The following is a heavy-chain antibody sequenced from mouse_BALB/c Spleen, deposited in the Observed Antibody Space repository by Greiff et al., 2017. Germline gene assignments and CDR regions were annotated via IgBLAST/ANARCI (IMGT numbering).Heavy chain of an antibody. CDR1: GFTFSSYA. V-gene: IGHV5-9-4*01. CDR3: ARERAITTVVGDWYFDV. D-gene: IGHD1-1*01. Sequence: EVKLQESGGGLVKPGGSLKLSCAASGFTFSSYAMSWVRQSPEKRLEWVAEISSGGSYTYYPDTVTGRFTISRDNAKNTLYLEMSSLRSEDTAMYYCARERAITTVVGDWYFDVWGAGTTVTVSS. CDR2: ISSGGSYT. J-gene: IGHJ1*01.